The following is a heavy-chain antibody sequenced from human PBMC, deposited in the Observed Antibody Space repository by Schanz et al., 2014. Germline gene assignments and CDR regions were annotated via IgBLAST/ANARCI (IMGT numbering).Heavy chain of an antibody. J-gene: IGHJ6*02. V-gene: IGHV1-69*02. Sequence: QVQLVQSGAEVKKPGSSVKVSCTASGGTFSSYTISWIRQAPGQGLEWMGRIIPVLAIADYAQKFQGRVTITADKSTSTASMELSSLRSEDTAVYYCARGHSQGYSYGHNIGAYYYGMDVWGQGTTVTGSS. CDR3: ARGHSQGYSYGHNIGAYYYGMDV. D-gene: IGHD5-18*01. CDR1: GGTFSSYT. CDR2: IIPVLAIA.